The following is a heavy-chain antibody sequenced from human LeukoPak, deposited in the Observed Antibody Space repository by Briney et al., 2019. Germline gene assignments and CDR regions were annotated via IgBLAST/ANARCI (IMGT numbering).Heavy chain of an antibody. Sequence: GGSLRLSCAASGFTFSDYYMSWIRQAPGKGLECVPYISHSGNTIYYADSVKGRFTISRDNAKNSLYLQMNSLRAEDTAVYYCERDRARNFDRPEPDYWGQGTLVTVSS. V-gene: IGHV3-11*01. CDR2: ISHSGNTI. CDR1: GFTFSDYY. J-gene: IGHJ4*02. D-gene: IGHD3-9*01. CDR3: ERDRARNFDRPEPDY.